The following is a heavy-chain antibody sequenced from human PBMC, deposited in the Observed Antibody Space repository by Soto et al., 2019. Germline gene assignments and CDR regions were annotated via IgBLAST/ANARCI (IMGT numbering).Heavy chain of an antibody. CDR1: GFTFSDYD. J-gene: IGHJ5*02. V-gene: IGHV3-11*01. Sequence: QVKLVESGGGLVKPGGSLRLSCAASGFTFSDYDMSWIRQAAGKGLEWLSFISTSGNIRYYADSVEGRFTISRDNAKNSLYMQMNSLRAEATSVYFCARNGATFDPWGQGTLVTVSS. CDR2: ISTSGNIR. D-gene: IGHD1-26*01. CDR3: ARNGATFDP.